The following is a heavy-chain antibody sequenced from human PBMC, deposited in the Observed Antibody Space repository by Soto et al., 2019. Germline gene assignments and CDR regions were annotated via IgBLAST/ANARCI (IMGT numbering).Heavy chain of an antibody. CDR3: AKTPYDFWSSGQYLFDQ. V-gene: IGHV3-23*01. Sequence: GSLIISCTFSGFSFGSHAMSLVLQAPGKGLECVSGISGSGGTTFYADSVKGRFTISRDNSKKTLYLQMDSLRAEDTAIYYCAKTPYDFWSSGQYLFDQWGQGTLVTVSS. D-gene: IGHD3-3*01. J-gene: IGHJ4*02. CDR2: ISGSGGTT. CDR1: GFSFGSHA.